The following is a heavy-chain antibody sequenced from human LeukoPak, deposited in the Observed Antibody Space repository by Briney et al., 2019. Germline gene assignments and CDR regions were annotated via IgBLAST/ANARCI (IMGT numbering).Heavy chain of an antibody. V-gene: IGHV3-23*01. J-gene: IGHJ6*02. CDR1: GFTFSSYA. D-gene: IGHD3-10*01. CDR3: AKEYYYGSGSFFPYYYYYGMDV. CDR2: ISGSGGST. Sequence: PGGSLRLSCAASGFTFSSYAMSWVRQAPGKGLEWVSAISGSGGSTYYADSVKGRFTISRDNSKNTLYLRMNSLRAEDTAVYYCAKEYYYGSGSFFPYYYYYGMDVWGQGTRSPSP.